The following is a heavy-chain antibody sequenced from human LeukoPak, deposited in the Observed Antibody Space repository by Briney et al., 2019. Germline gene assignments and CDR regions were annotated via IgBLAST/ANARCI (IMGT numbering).Heavy chain of an antibody. Sequence: PSETLSLTCAVSGYSISSGYYWGWIRQPPGKGLEWIGSIYHSGSTYYNPSLKSRVTISVDTSKNQFSLKLSSVTAADTAVYYCARDSSSSYSDGFDIWGQGTMVTVSS. CDR3: ARDSSSSYSDGFDI. J-gene: IGHJ3*02. D-gene: IGHD6-13*01. V-gene: IGHV4-38-2*01. CDR1: GYSISSGYY. CDR2: IYHSGST.